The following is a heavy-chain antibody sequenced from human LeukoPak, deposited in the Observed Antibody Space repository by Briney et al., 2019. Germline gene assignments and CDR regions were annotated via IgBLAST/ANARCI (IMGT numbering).Heavy chain of an antibody. V-gene: IGHV3-7*01. J-gene: IGHJ4*02. Sequence: GGSLRLSCAASGFTFSSYWMHWVRRAPGKGLEWVANIKQDGSEKYYVDSVKGRFTISRDNAKKSVYLQMNSLRAEDTAVYYCARPKRWGEYDYWGQGTLVTVSS. D-gene: IGHD3-16*01. CDR2: IKQDGSEK. CDR3: ARPKRWGEYDY. CDR1: GFTFSSYW.